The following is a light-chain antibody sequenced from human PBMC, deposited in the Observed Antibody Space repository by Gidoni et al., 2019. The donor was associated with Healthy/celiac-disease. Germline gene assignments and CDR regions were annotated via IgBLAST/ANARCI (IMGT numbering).Light chain of an antibody. CDR2: AAY. Sequence: DSQMTQSPSSLSASVGDRVTITCRASQSISSYLNWYQQKPGKAPKLLIYAAYSLQSGVPSRFSGSGSGTDFTLTISSLQPEDFATYYFQQSYSTPYTFGQGTKLEIK. J-gene: IGKJ2*01. V-gene: IGKV1-39*01. CDR1: QSISSY. CDR3: QQSYSTPYT.